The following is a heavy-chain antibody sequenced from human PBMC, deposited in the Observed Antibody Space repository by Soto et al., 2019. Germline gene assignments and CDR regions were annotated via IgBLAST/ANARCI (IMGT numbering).Heavy chain of an antibody. CDR3: ARYRREAVAGYTLDN. Sequence: LSLTCTVSGGSISSNYWTWIRQPPGKGLEWIGYVYNSGSTNYNPSLKSRVTISEDTSKSQFSLKVNSMTAADTAVYYCARYRREAVAGYTLDNWGQGMLVTVSS. J-gene: IGHJ4*02. D-gene: IGHD6-13*01. CDR1: GGSISSNY. V-gene: IGHV4-59*01. CDR2: VYNSGST.